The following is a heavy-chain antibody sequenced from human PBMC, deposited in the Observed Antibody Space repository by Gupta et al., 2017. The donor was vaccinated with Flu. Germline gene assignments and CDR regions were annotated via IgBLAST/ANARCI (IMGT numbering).Heavy chain of an antibody. Sequence: EVQLLESGGGLVQPGGSLRLSCAASGFTFSDYAMSWVRQAPGKGPQWVASVTYRSEYTQYIDSVGGRFTIFRDNSKNTLFLQMNSLRADDTAVYYCAPNWGHIRQDCFDPWGQGTLVTVSS. V-gene: IGHV3-23*01. CDR2: VTYRSEYT. CDR3: APNWGHIRQDCFDP. D-gene: IGHD2-21*01. CDR1: GFTFSDYA. J-gene: IGHJ5*02.